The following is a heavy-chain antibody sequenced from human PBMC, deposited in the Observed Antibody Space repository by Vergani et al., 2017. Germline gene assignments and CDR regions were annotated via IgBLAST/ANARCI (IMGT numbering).Heavy chain of an antibody. CDR1: GASIRSSNYY. CDR3: ARRHRGGVGDY. CDR2: IYYSGST. J-gene: IGHJ4*02. V-gene: IGHV4-39*07. Sequence: QLQLQESGPGLVKPSATLSLTCSVSGASIRSSNYYWGWIRQPPGKGLEWIASIYYSGSTYYNPSLKSRVTISVDTSKNQFSLKLSSVTAADTAVYYCARRHRGGVGDYWGQGTLVTVSS. D-gene: IGHD3-10*01.